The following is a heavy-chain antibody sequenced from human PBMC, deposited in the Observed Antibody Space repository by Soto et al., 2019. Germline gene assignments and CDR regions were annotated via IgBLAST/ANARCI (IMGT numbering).Heavy chain of an antibody. CDR3: ARPNRQTGSTTY. V-gene: IGHV4-39*01. CDR1: GGSIRSSNYY. J-gene: IGHJ4*02. Sequence: SETLSLTCAVSGGSIRSSNYYWGWFRQPPGKGLEYIGSIYYSGSTYFNPSLKSRVAISVDTAKNQFSLKLSSVTAADTAVYYCARPNRQTGSTTYWGQGTQVTVSS. CDR2: IYYSGST. D-gene: IGHD1-7*01.